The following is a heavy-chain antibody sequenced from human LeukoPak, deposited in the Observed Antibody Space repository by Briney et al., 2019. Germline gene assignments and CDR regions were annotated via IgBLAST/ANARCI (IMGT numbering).Heavy chain of an antibody. CDR1: GGSISTYF. V-gene: IGHV4-59*01. CDR2: IYYSGST. D-gene: IGHD6-19*01. Sequence: SETLSLTCTVSGGSISTYFWSWIRQPPGKGLEWIGYIYYSGSTNYNPSLKSRVTISVDTSKNQFSLKLSSVTAADTAVYYCARDSSGWYHWFDPWGQGTLVTVSS. J-gene: IGHJ5*02. CDR3: ARDSSGWYHWFDP.